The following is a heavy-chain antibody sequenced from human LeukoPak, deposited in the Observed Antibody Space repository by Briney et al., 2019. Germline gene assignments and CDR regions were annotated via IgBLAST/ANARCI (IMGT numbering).Heavy chain of an antibody. CDR3: ARDPYILDAA. CDR1: GLSISGYW. Sequence: QAGGSLRLPCTASGLSISGYWMHWVRQAPGKGLVWLSRINSDGSGTDYADSVKGRFTVSRDNGKNTVYLRMSSLRAEDTAVYYCARDPYILDAAWGQGTLVTVSS. J-gene: IGHJ5*02. V-gene: IGHV3-74*01. D-gene: IGHD3-16*01. CDR2: INSDGSGT.